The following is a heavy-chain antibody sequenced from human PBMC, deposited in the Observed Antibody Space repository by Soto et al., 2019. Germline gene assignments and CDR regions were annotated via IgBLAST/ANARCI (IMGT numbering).Heavy chain of an antibody. J-gene: IGHJ6*02. D-gene: IGHD6-19*01. CDR3: ARGRSGWYRSYYYYGMDV. CDR2: MNPNSGNT. V-gene: IGHV1-8*01. Sequence: VKVSCKASGYTFTSYDINWVRQATGQGLEWMGWMNPNSGNTGYAQKFQGRVTMTRNTSISTAYMELSSLRSEDTAVYYCARGRSGWYRSYYYYGMDVWGQGTTVTVSS. CDR1: GYTFTSYD.